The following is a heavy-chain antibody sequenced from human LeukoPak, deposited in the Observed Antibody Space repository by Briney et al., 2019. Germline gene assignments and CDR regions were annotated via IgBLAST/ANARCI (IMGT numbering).Heavy chain of an antibody. CDR1: GYTFTGYY. D-gene: IGHD3-9*01. CDR3: ATSRYDVLTGSPDS. CDR2: INPNSGGT. Sequence: ASVTVSCKASGYTFTGYYIHWVRQAPGQGLEWMGWINPNSGGTNYAQKFQDRVTMTTDTSITTAFMDLSSLMSDDTAVYYCATSRYDVLTGSPDSWGQGTLVTVSS. J-gene: IGHJ4*02. V-gene: IGHV1-2*02.